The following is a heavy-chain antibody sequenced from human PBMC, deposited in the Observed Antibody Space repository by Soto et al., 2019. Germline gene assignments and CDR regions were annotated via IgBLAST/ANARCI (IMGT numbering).Heavy chain of an antibody. CDR2: INAGNGNT. V-gene: IGHV1-3*01. CDR3: ARGVSIVVVPAAIENWFDP. Sequence: ASVKVSCKASGYTLTSYAMHWVRQAPGQRLEWMGWINAGNGNTKYSQKFQGRVTITRDTSASTAYMELSSLRSEDTAVYYCARGVSIVVVPAAIENWFDPWGQGTLVTVSS. D-gene: IGHD2-2*02. J-gene: IGHJ5*02. CDR1: GYTLTSYA.